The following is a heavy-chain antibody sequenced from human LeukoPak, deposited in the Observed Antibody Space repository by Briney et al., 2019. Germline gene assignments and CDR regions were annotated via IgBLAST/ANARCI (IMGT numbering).Heavy chain of an antibody. J-gene: IGHJ4*02. V-gene: IGHV3-21*06. D-gene: IGHD3-10*01. CDR1: GFTFSTYT. CDR3: ARDFLGESGAGGY. Sequence: PGGSLRLSCAASGFTFSTYTMNWVRQAPGKGLEWVSSICPTGIYTFYADSVKGRFTISRDNAENSLYFQMNSLRAEDTAVYYCARDFLGESGAGGYWGQGTLVTVSS. CDR2: ICPTGIYT.